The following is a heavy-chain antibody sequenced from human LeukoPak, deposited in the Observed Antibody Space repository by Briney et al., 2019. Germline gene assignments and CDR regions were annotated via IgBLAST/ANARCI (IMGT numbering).Heavy chain of an antibody. V-gene: IGHV4-61*02. D-gene: IGHD3-10*01. CDR1: GGSISSGSYY. CDR3: AFQWFGEFDY. J-gene: IGHJ4*02. CDR2: IYTSGST. Sequence: SETLSLTCTVSGGSISSGSYYWSWIRQPAGKGLEWIGRIYTSGSTNYNPSLKSRVTISVDTSKNQFSLKLSSVTAADTAVYYCAFQWFGEFDYWGQGTLVTVSS.